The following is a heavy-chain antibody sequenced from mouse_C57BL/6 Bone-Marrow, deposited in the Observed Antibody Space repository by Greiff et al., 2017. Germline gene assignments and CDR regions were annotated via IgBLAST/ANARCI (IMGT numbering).Heavy chain of an antibody. CDR1: GYTFTDYY. CDR3: EQITRGWYYDV. D-gene: IGHD1-1*01. J-gene: IGHJ1*03. V-gene: IGHV1-19*01. CDR2: INPYNGGT. Sequence: VQLQQSGPVLVKPGASVKLSCKASGYTFTDYYMNWVKQSPGKSLEWIGGINPYNGGTSYNQKFKGKATLTVDKSSSTAYMELNSLTSEDSAVYCCEQITRGWYYDVGGTGTTVTVTS.